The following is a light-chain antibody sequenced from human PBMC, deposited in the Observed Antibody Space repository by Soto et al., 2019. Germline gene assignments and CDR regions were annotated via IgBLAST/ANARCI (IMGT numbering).Light chain of an antibody. CDR1: QSVSSSY. J-gene: IGKJ5*01. CDR3: QQYGSSLIT. Sequence: EXVLTQSPGTLSLSPGERATLSCRASQSVSSSYLAWYQQKPGQAPRLLIYGASSRATGIPDRFSGSGSGTDFTLTISRLEPEDFAVYYCQQYGSSLITFGQGTRLEIK. V-gene: IGKV3-20*01. CDR2: GAS.